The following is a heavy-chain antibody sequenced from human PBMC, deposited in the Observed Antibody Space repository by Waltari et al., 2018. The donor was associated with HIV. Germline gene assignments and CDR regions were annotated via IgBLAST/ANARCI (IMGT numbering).Heavy chain of an antibody. V-gene: IGHV3-74*01. D-gene: IGHD3-3*02. CDR2: INSDGSSR. CDR3: ARASHYIEFSTFDGDYYFDF. Sequence: VQLVESGGGSIKTGGSLRLSCAASGFSVRNHWMDWVRQGPGKGLVWVARINSDGSSRNYPDAVKGRFVISRDNARNTVYLQLNNLKVEDTAVYFCARASHYIEFSTFDGDYYFDFWGRGTRVAVSS. CDR1: GFSVRNHW. J-gene: IGHJ4*02.